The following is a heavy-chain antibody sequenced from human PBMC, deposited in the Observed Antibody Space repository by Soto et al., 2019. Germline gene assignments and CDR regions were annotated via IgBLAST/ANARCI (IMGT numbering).Heavy chain of an antibody. J-gene: IGHJ4*02. CDR2: ISAYNGNT. D-gene: IGHD4-4*01. Sequence: AAVKLSCKASGYTFTSYGISWVRQAPGQGLEWMGWISAYNGNTNYAQKLQGRVTMTTDTSTSTAYMELRSLRSDDTAGYYCARDFGNDFSAPGAVFAYCGQGSLVIVSS. CDR1: GYTFTSYG. CDR3: ARDFGNDFSAPGAVFAY. V-gene: IGHV1-18*01.